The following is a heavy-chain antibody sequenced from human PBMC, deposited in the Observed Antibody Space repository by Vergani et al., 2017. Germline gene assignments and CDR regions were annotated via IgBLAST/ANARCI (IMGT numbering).Heavy chain of an antibody. CDR1: GYSISSGYY. Sequence: QVQLQESGPGLVKPSETLSLTCAVSGYSISSGYYWGWIRQPPGKGLEWIGSIYHSGSTYYNPSLKSRVTISVDTSKNQFSLKLSSVTAADTAVYYCARKVPSSGYLLLYYYYYGMDVWGQGTTVTVSS. D-gene: IGHD3-22*01. CDR3: ARKVPSSGYLLLYYYYYGMDV. CDR2: IYHSGST. J-gene: IGHJ6*02. V-gene: IGHV4-38-2*01.